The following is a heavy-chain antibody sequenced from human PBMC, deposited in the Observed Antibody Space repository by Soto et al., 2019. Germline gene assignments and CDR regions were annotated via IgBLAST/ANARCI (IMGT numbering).Heavy chain of an antibody. CDR1: SGSISSSNW. CDR3: ARASKATTVTTYRYFDY. J-gene: IGHJ4*02. D-gene: IGHD4-17*01. CDR2: IYHSGST. V-gene: IGHV4-4*02. Sequence: SETLSLTCAVSSGSISSSNWWSWVRQPPGKGLEWIGEIYHSGSTNYNPSLKSRVTISVDKSKNQFSLKLSSVTAADTAVYYCARASKATTVTTYRYFDYWGQGTLVTVSS.